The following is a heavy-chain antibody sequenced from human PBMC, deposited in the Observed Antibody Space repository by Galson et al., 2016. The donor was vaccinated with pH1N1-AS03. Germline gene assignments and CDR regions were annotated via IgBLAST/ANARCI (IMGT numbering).Heavy chain of an antibody. CDR3: ARAGREEYRSTSLKSYHYYYGMDG. CDR2: ITPIFGTT. J-gene: IGHJ6*02. V-gene: IGHV1-69*06. CDR1: GGTFSNYA. Sequence: SVKVSCKASGGTFSNYAFNWVRLAPGQGLEWMGGITPIFGTTKYAQKFQGRVTITADKSTNTADMELRSLRSEDTALYYCARAGREEYRSTSLKSYHYYYGMDGWGQGTTVIVSS. D-gene: IGHD6-6*01.